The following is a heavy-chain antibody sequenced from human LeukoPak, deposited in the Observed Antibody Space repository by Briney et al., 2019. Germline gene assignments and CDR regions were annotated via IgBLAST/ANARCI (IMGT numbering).Heavy chain of an antibody. CDR2: ISSSSSYI. V-gene: IGHV3-21*01. CDR1: GFTFSSYS. CDR3: ARDLGWQLRIFDY. D-gene: IGHD1-26*01. J-gene: IGHJ4*02. Sequence: GGSLRLSCAASGFTFSSYSMNWVRQAPGKGLEWVSSISSSSSYIYYADSVKGRFTISRDNAKNSLYPQMNSLRAEDTAVYYCARDLGWQLRIFDYWGQGTLVTVSS.